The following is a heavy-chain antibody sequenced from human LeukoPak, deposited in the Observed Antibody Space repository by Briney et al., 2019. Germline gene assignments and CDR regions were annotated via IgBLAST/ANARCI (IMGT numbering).Heavy chain of an antibody. J-gene: IGHJ6*03. CDR1: GYTFTGYY. V-gene: IGHV1-2*02. Sequence: ASVTVSCTASGYTFTGYYMHWVRQAPGQGMEGMGWINPNSGGTNYAQKFQGRVTMTRHTSISTAYMELSRLRSDDTAVYYCARETYTIFGVVTYYYYMDVWGKGTTVTVSS. CDR3: ARETYTIFGVVTYYYYMDV. CDR2: INPNSGGT. D-gene: IGHD3-3*01.